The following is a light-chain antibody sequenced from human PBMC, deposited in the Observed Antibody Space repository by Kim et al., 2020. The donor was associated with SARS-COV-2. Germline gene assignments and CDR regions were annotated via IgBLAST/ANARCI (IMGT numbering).Light chain of an antibody. CDR2: DVS. CDR1: SSDVGGYNY. CDR3: SSYTSSSTLV. J-gene: IGLJ3*02. V-gene: IGLV2-14*03. Sequence: QSALTQPASVSGSPGQSITISCTGTSSDVGGYNYVSWYQQHPGKAPKVMICDVSNRPSGVSNRFSGSKSGNTASLTISGLQAEDEADYYCSSYTSSSTLVLGGGTQLTVL.